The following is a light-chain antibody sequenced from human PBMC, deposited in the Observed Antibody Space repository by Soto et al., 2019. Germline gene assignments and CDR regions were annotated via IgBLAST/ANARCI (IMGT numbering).Light chain of an antibody. CDR3: CSYAGSYTHVV. CDR1: RSDVGAYNY. V-gene: IGLV2-11*01. J-gene: IGLJ2*01. CDR2: DVS. Sequence: QSALTQPRSVSGSPGQSVTISCTGTRSDVGAYNYVSWYQQYPGKAPKLMIYDVSKRPSGVPDRFSGSKSGNTASLTISGLQAEDEADYYRCSYAGSYTHVVFGGGTKVTVL.